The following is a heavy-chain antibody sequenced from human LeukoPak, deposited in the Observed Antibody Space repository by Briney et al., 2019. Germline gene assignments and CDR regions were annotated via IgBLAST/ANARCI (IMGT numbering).Heavy chain of an antibody. V-gene: IGHV3-23*01. D-gene: IGHD1-26*01. J-gene: IGHJ4*02. CDR3: AKDARARNSGSFVGYFDY. Sequence: GGSLRLSCAASGFTFSSYAMSWVRQAPGEGLEWVSAISGSGGSTYYADSVKGRFTISRDNSKNTLYLQMNSLRAEDTAVYYCAKDARARNSGSFVGYFDYWGQGTLVTVSS. CDR2: ISGSGGST. CDR1: GFTFSSYA.